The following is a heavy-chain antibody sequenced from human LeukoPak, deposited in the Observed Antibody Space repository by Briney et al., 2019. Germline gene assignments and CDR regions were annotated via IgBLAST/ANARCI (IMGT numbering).Heavy chain of an antibody. CDR1: GYSFTSYW. CDR3: ARGLEDWSGYNPFDP. D-gene: IGHD3-3*01. Sequence: GESLKISCKGSGYSFTSYWIGWVRQMPGKGLEWMGIIYPGDSDTRYSPSFQGQVTISADKSISTAYLQWSSLKASDTAMYYRARGLEDWSGYNPFDPWGQGTLVTVSS. J-gene: IGHJ5*02. CDR2: IYPGDSDT. V-gene: IGHV5-51*01.